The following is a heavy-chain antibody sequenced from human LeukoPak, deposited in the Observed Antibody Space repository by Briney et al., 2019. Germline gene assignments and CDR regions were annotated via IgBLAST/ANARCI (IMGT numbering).Heavy chain of an antibody. V-gene: IGHV3-23*01. D-gene: IGHD3-10*01. Sequence: PGGSLRLSCAAPGFTFNKHVMSWVRQAPGKGLEWVSTISGPTTRTYYADSVKGRFTISRDNYKNPLYLQMNSLRAECTAIYYCAKDLDRESVITTPIFVYWGQGTLVTASS. J-gene: IGHJ4*02. CDR1: GFTFNKHV. CDR2: ISGPTTRT. CDR3: AKDLDRESVITTPIFVY.